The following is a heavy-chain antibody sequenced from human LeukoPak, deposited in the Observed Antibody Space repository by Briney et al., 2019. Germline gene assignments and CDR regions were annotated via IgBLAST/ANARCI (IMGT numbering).Heavy chain of an antibody. Sequence: ASVKVSCRAFGYSFGNYGISWVRQAPGQGLEWLGWISAHNGNTNYAQKFRGRVTLTIDTSTSTAYMELRSLRSDDTAMYYCAKPVGSSGWYGDFDCWGQGTLVTVSS. V-gene: IGHV1-18*01. D-gene: IGHD6-19*01. CDR1: GYSFGNYG. J-gene: IGHJ4*02. CDR2: ISAHNGNT. CDR3: AKPVGSSGWYGDFDC.